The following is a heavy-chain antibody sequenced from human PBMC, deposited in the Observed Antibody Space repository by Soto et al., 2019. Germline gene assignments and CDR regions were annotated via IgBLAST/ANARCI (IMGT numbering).Heavy chain of an antibody. Sequence: HPGGSLRLSCAASGFTFSSYEMNWVRQAPGKGLEWVSYISSSGSTIYYADSVKGRFTISRDNAKNSLYLQMNSLRAEDTAVYYCARDTKVLRFLEWFESVDGMDVWGQGTTVTVSS. CDR3: ARDTKVLRFLEWFESVDGMDV. CDR1: GFTFSSYE. J-gene: IGHJ6*02. CDR2: ISSSGSTI. V-gene: IGHV3-48*03. D-gene: IGHD3-3*01.